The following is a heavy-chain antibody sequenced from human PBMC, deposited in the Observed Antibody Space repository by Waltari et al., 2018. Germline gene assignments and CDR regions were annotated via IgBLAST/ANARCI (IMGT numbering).Heavy chain of an antibody. J-gene: IGHJ3*02. V-gene: IGHV4-30-4*08. CDR2: IYYCGST. Sequence: QVQLQESGPGLVKPSQTLSLPCPVSGGSISSGAYYWSWIPQPPGKGLEWIGYIYYCGSTYYNPSLKSRVTISVDTSKNQCSLKLSSVTAADTAVYYCAGYYDFWSGYYPDAFDIWGQGTMVTVSS. CDR1: GGSISSGAYY. CDR3: AGYYDFWSGYYPDAFDI. D-gene: IGHD3-3*01.